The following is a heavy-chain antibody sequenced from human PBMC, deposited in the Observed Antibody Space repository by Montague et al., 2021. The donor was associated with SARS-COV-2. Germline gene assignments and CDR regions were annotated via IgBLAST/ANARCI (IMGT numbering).Heavy chain of an antibody. Sequence: SETLSLTCAVYGGSFSGYYWSWIRQPPGKGREWIGEINHSGSTNYNPSLKSRVTISVDTSKNQFSLKLSSVTAADTAVYYCSRKGYQVLWSHYYYYGCDVWGQGTPVTVSS. CDR2: INHSGST. CDR3: SRKGYQVLWSHYYYYGCDV. J-gene: IGHJ6*02. V-gene: IGHV4-34*01. D-gene: IGHD2-2*01. CDR1: GGSFSGYY.